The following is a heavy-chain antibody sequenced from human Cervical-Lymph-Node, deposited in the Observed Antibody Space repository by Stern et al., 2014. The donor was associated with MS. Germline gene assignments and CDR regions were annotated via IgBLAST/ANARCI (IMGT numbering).Heavy chain of an antibody. CDR3: AREGIPGAGGTFDN. D-gene: IGHD1-26*01. CDR2: IIPIFATT. Sequence: VQLVQSGAEVKKPGSSVKVSCNVSGGTFSSYTLNWVRQAPGQGLEWMGGIIPIFATTNYPQRFQGKVTITADGSTSTTYLEVSSLTSEDTAVYYCAREGIPGAGGTFDNWVQGTLVIVSS. J-gene: IGHJ4*02. V-gene: IGHV1-69*01. CDR1: GGTFSSYT.